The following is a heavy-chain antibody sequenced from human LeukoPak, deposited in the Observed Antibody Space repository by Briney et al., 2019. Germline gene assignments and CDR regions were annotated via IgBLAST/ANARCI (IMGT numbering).Heavy chain of an antibody. D-gene: IGHD6-19*01. CDR2: IIPILGIA. CDR3: ARDRLAVAGTGYYFDY. J-gene: IGHJ4*02. Sequence: SVKVSCKASGGTFSSYAISWVRQAPGQGLEWMGRIIPILGIANYAQKFQGRVTITTDESTSTAYMELSSLRSEDTAVYYCARDRLAVAGTGYYFDYWGQGTLVTVSS. V-gene: IGHV1-69*04. CDR1: GGTFSSYA.